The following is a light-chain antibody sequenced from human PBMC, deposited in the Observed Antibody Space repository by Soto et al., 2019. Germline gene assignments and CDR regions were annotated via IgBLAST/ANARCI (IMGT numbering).Light chain of an antibody. Sequence: QSVLTQPPSASGSPGQPVTISCTGTSSDVGGYNYVSWYQQHPGKAPKLMIYEVSERPSGVPDRFSGSKSSNTASLTASVLEAEGEADYYCSSYAGSNNFVFGTGSKVTVL. CDR3: SSYAGSNNFV. CDR1: SSDVGGYNY. J-gene: IGLJ1*01. V-gene: IGLV2-8*01. CDR2: EVS.